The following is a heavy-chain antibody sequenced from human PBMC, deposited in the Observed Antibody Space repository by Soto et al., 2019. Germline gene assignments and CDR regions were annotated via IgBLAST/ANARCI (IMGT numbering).Heavy chain of an antibody. J-gene: IGHJ5*02. CDR1: GGTFSSYA. CDR3: ARAFLFYSSSWYWFDP. V-gene: IGHV1-69*13. D-gene: IGHD6-13*01. CDR2: IIPIFGTA. Sequence: SVKVSCKASGGTFSSYAISWVRQAPGQGLEWMGGIIPIFGTANYAQKFQGRVTITADESTSTAYMELSSLRSEDTAVYYCARAFLFYSSSWYWFDPWGQGTLVTVSS.